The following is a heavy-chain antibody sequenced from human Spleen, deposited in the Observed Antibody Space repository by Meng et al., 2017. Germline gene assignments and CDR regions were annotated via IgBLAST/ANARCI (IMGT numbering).Heavy chain of an antibody. CDR1: GGSISTSGYY. Sequence: QPQLQESGPGLVKPSEALSLTCRASGGSISTSGYYWGWIRQPPGKGLEWIGSIGHSGITYYTPSLKSRVTVSIDTSKSQFSLKLTSVTAADTAVYYCVRSSGWVRTGFDPWGQGTLVTVSS. CDR3: VRSSGWVRTGFDP. J-gene: IGHJ5*02. D-gene: IGHD6-19*01. V-gene: IGHV4-39*01. CDR2: IGHSGIT.